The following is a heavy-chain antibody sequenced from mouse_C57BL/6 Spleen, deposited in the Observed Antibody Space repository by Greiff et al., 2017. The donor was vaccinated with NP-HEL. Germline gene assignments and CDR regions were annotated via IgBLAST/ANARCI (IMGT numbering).Heavy chain of an antibody. J-gene: IGHJ4*01. CDR2: ISYDGSN. CDR3: ARDYYGSTL. CDR1: GYSITSGYY. Sequence: DVKLQESGPGLVKPSQSLSLTCSVTGYSITSGYYWNWIRQFPGNKLEWMGYISYDGSNNYNPSLKNRISITRDTSKNQFFLKLNSVTTEDTATYYCARDYYGSTLWGQGTSVTVSS. D-gene: IGHD1-1*01. V-gene: IGHV3-6*01.